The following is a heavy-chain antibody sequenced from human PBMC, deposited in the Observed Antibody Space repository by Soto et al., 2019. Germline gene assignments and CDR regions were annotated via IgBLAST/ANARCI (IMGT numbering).Heavy chain of an antibody. Sequence: QVQLQQWGAGLLKPSETLSLSCAVYGESFSGYYWSWIRQPPGKGLEWIGEINHSGSSNYNPSLKSRVTISVDTSKNQFSLKLSSVTAADTAVYYCARGHGDLTHHMDVWGKGTTVTVSS. CDR2: INHSGSS. V-gene: IGHV4-34*01. CDR3: ARGHGDLTHHMDV. J-gene: IGHJ6*03. CDR1: GESFSGYY. D-gene: IGHD3-3*01.